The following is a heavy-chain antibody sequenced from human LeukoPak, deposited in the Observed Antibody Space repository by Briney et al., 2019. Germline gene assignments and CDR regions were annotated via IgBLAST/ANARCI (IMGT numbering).Heavy chain of an antibody. D-gene: IGHD3-22*01. Sequence: SETLSLTCTVSGGSISSGDYYWSWIRQPPGKGLEWIGYIYYSGSTCYNPSLKSRVTISVDTSKNQFSLKLSSVTAADTAVYYCARDYDSSGYYYRWGQGTLVTVSS. CDR2: IYYSGST. CDR1: GGSISSGDYY. J-gene: IGHJ4*02. CDR3: ARDYDSSGYYYR. V-gene: IGHV4-30-4*01.